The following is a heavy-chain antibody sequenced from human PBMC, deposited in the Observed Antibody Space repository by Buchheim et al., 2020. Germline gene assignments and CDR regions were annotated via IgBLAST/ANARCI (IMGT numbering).Heavy chain of an antibody. J-gene: IGHJ4*02. Sequence: VQLLESGGGLVHPGGSLRLSCAAPGFTFSNYDMSWVRQAPGKGLEWVSTISGSSVSTDYADSVKGRFTISRDNSMNTLYLQMISLRAADTAVYYCAKDRSSRWYFDYWGQGTL. CDR1: GFTFSNYD. V-gene: IGHV3-23*01. CDR2: ISGSSVST. D-gene: IGHD6-13*01. CDR3: AKDRSSRWYFDY.